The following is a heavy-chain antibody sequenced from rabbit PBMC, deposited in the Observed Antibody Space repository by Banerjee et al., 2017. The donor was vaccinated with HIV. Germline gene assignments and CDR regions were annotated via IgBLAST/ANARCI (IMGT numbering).Heavy chain of an antibody. CDR2: IGAGSGSA. Sequence: QEQLEESGGDLVKPEGSLTLTCTASGFSFSSNYWLCWVRQAPGKGLEWIACIGAGSGSAYYATWAKGRFTISKTSSTTVTLQMTSLTAADTATYFCARGYAGYAGYGYAMDYFNLWGPGTLVTVS. CDR3: ARGYAGYAGYGYAMDYFNL. CDR1: GFSFSSNYW. J-gene: IGHJ4*01. D-gene: IGHD6-1*01. V-gene: IGHV1S45*01.